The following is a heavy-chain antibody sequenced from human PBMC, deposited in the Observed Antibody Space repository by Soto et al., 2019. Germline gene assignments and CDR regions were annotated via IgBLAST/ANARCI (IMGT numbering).Heavy chain of an antibody. D-gene: IGHD1-7*01. V-gene: IGHV4-4*02. CDR3: ARRDPGTSVDY. CDR2: IYRTGST. J-gene: IGHJ4*02. Sequence: SETLSLTCAVSGGSFTSNNWWTWVRQPPGQGLEWIGEIYRTGSTNYNPSLKSRVTISLDKSENQFSLKVTSLTAADTAVYYCARRDPGTSVDYWGQGTLVTVSS. CDR1: GGSFTSNNW.